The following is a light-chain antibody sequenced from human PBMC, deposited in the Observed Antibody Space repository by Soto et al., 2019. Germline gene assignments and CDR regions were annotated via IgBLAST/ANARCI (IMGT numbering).Light chain of an antibody. CDR1: QSVRSSY. V-gene: IGKV3-20*01. Sequence: EIVLTQSPGTLSLSPGERATLSCRASQSVRSSYLAWYQQKPGQAPRLLIYGASSRATGIPDRFSGSGSGTDFTLTISRLEPEDFAVYSCQQHGSSPRTFGQGTKVEIK. CDR2: GAS. CDR3: QQHGSSPRT. J-gene: IGKJ1*01.